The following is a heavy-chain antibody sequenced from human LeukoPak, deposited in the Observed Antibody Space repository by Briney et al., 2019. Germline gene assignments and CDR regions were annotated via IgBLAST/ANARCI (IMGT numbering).Heavy chain of an antibody. J-gene: IGHJ5*02. CDR1: GSSISNYY. Sequence: YPSETLSLTCTVSGSSISNYYWSWIRQPPGKGLEWIGYIYYSGSTTYNPSLKSRVTISVDTSNNQFSLRLTSVTAADTAVYYCARFDGGTNWFDPWGQGTLVTVSS. CDR3: ARFDGGTNWFDP. D-gene: IGHD1-14*01. CDR2: IYYSGST. V-gene: IGHV4-59*01.